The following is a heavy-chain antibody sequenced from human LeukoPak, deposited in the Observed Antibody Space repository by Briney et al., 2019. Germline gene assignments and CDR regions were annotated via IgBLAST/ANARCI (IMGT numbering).Heavy chain of an antibody. CDR1: GGSISSYY. CDR2: IYYSGST. V-gene: IGHV4-59*01. D-gene: IGHD4-17*01. Sequence: SETLSFTCTVSGGSISSYYWSWIRQPPGKGLEWIGYIYYSGSTNYNPSLKSRVTISVDTSKNQFSLKLSSVTAADTAVYYCARGYYGDYHAFDIWGQGTMVTVSS. CDR3: ARGYYGDYHAFDI. J-gene: IGHJ3*02.